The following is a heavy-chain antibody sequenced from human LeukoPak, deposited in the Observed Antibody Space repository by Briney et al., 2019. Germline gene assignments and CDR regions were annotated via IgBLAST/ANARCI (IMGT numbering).Heavy chain of an antibody. D-gene: IGHD4-17*01. CDR2: FDPEDGET. J-gene: IGHJ4*02. CDR1: GYTLTELS. CDR3: ATPGRTPHYAHFDY. V-gene: IGHV1-24*01. Sequence: GASVKVSCKVSGYTLTELSMHWVRQAPGKGLEWMGGFDPEDGETIYAQKFQGRVTMTEDTSTDTAYMELSSLRSEDTAVYYCATPGRTPHYAHFDYWGQGTLVTVSS.